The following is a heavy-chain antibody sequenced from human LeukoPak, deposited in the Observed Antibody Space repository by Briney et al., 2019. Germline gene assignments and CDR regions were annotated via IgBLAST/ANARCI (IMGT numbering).Heavy chain of an antibody. D-gene: IGHD3-3*01. CDR1: GGSISSYY. CDR3: ARDKYTXFXVVIDY. V-gene: IGHV4-4*07. Sequence: SETLSLTCTVSGGSISSYYWSWIRQPAGKGLEWIGRIYTSGSTNYNPSLKSRVTMSVDTSKNQFSLKLSSVTAADTAVYYCARDKYTXFXVVIDYWGQGTLVTVSS. J-gene: IGHJ4*02. CDR2: IYTSGST.